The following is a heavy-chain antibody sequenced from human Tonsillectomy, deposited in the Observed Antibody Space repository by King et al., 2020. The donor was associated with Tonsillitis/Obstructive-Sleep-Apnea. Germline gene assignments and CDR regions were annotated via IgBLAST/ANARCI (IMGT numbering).Heavy chain of an antibody. J-gene: IGHJ6*03. CDR1: GFTFSSYA. CDR3: ARDLLGGSGRTYYYYMDV. D-gene: IGHD1-26*01. CDR2: ISYDGSNK. V-gene: IGHV3-30*01. Sequence: QLVQSGGGVVQPGRSLRLSCAASGFTFSSYAMHWVRQAPGKGLEWVAVISYDGSNKYYADSVKGRFTISRDNSKNTLYLQMNSLRAEYTAVYYCARDLLGGSGRTYYYYMDVWGKGTTVTVSS.